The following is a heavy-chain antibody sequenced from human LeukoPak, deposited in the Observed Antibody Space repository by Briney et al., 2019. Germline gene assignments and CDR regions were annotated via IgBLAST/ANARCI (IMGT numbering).Heavy chain of an antibody. D-gene: IGHD3-3*01. Sequence: SSETLSLTCTVSGGSISSYYWSWIRQPPGKGLEWIGEINHSGSTNYNPSLKSRVTISVDTSKNQFSLKLSSVTAADTAVYYCARHQMNQFPLRTLNPLDYWGQGTLVTVSS. J-gene: IGHJ4*02. V-gene: IGHV4-34*01. CDR3: ARHQMNQFPLRTLNPLDY. CDR1: GGSISSYY. CDR2: INHSGST.